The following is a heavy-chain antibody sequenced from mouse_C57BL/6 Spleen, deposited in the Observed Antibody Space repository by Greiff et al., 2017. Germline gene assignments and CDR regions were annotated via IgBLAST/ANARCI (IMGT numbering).Heavy chain of an antibody. Sequence: DVKLVESGGGLVKPGGSLKLSCAASGFTFSDYGMHWVRQAPEKGLEWVAYISSGSSTIYYADTVKGRFTISRDNAKNTLFLQMTSLRSEDTAMYYCARVSVVASYYAMDYWGQGTSVTVSS. CDR3: ARVSVVASYYAMDY. D-gene: IGHD1-1*01. CDR2: ISSGSSTI. V-gene: IGHV5-17*01. J-gene: IGHJ4*01. CDR1: GFTFSDYG.